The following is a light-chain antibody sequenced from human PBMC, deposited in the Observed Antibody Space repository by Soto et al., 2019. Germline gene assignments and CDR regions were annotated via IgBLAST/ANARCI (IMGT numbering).Light chain of an antibody. CDR1: SSDVGGYDY. CDR3: CSYAGILI. V-gene: IGLV2-11*01. J-gene: IGLJ2*01. CDR2: DVS. Sequence: QSALTQPRSVSGSPGQSVTISCTGTSSDVGGYDYVSWYQQHPGEAPKLILYDVSKRPSGVPDRFSGSKSGNTASLTISGLQAEDEADHYCCSYAGILIFGGGTKLTVL.